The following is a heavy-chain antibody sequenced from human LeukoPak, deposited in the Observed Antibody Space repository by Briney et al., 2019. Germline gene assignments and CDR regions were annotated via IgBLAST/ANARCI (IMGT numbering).Heavy chain of an antibody. D-gene: IGHD1-26*01. V-gene: IGHV3-30-3*01. CDR2: ISYDGSNK. J-gene: IGHJ4*02. Sequence: SGGSLRLSCAASGFTFSSYAMHWVRQAPGKGLEWVAVISYDGSNKYYADSVKGRFTISRDNSKNTLYLQMNSLRAEDTAVYYCARDTSGSPDYWGQGTLVTVSS. CDR3: ARDTSGSPDY. CDR1: GFTFSSYA.